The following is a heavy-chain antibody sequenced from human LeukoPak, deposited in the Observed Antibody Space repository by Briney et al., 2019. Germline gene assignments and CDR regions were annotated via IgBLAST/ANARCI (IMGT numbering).Heavy chain of an antibody. Sequence: AAVKVSCKASGYTFTSYGISWVRQAPGQGLEWMGWISAHNDNTNCAQKLECRVTMTTDTSTSTANMELRNLRSDDTAVYYCAKLRLDFWGGSEFDAFDIWGQGTMVTVSS. CDR3: AKLRLDFWGGSEFDAFDI. V-gene: IGHV1-18*01. CDR2: ISAHNDNT. D-gene: IGHD3-3*01. CDR1: GYTFTSYG. J-gene: IGHJ3*02.